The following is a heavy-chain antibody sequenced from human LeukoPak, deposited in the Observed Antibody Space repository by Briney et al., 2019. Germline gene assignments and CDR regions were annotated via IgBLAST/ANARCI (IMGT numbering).Heavy chain of an antibody. V-gene: IGHV3-66*01. CDR3: ARVAGATVLDY. CDR2: IYSGGST. J-gene: IGHJ4*02. Sequence: PGGSLRLSCAASGFTDSSNYMSWVRQAPGKGLEWVSVIYSGGSTYYADSVKGRFTISRDNSKNTLYLQMNSLRAEDTAVYYCARVAGATVLDYWGQGTLVTVSS. CDR1: GFTDSSNY. D-gene: IGHD1-26*01.